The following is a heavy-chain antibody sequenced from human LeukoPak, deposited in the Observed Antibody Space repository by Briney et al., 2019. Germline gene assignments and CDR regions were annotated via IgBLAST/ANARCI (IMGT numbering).Heavy chain of an antibody. CDR3: ARYYGSGSYDY. V-gene: IGHV4-34*01. CDR2: INHSGST. Sequence: SETLSLTCAVYGGSFSGYYWSWIRQPPGKGLEWIGEINHSGSTNYNPSLKSRVTISVDTSKNQFSLKLSSVTAEDTAVYYCARYYGSGSYDYWGQGTLVTVSS. D-gene: IGHD3-10*01. CDR1: GGSFSGYY. J-gene: IGHJ4*02.